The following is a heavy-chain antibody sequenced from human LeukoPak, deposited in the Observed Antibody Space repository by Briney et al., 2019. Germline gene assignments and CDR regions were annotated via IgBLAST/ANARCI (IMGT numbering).Heavy chain of an antibody. D-gene: IGHD2-15*01. V-gene: IGHV3-21*01. Sequence: PGGSLRLSCAASGFTFSSYTMIWVRQAPGKGLEWVSSISSSSSYISYADSLKGRFTISRDNAKNSLYLQMNSPRAEDTAVYYCARPRYCSGAGCYAMDVWGQGTTVTVSS. CDR1: GFTFSSYT. CDR2: ISSSSSYI. J-gene: IGHJ6*02. CDR3: ARPRYCSGAGCYAMDV.